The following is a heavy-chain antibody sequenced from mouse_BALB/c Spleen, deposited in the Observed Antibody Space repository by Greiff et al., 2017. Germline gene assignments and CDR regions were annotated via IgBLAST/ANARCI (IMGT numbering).Heavy chain of an antibody. Sequence: EVMLVESGGDLVKPGGSLKLSCAASGFTFSSYGMSWVRQTPDKRLEWVATISSGGSYTYYPDSVKGRFTISRDNAKNTLYLQMSSLKSEDTAMYYCAKGNGNGDFDYWGQGTTLTVSS. D-gene: IGHD2-1*01. CDR3: AKGNGNGDFDY. CDR1: GFTFSSYG. CDR2: ISSGGSYT. J-gene: IGHJ2*01. V-gene: IGHV5-6*02.